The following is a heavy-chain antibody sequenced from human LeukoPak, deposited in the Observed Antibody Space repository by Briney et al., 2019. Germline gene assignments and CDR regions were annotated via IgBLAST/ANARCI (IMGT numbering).Heavy chain of an antibody. Sequence: ASVKVSCKASGYTFTSYGISWVRQAPGQGLEWMGWISAYNGNTNYAQKLQGRVTITTDTSTSTAYMELRSLRSDDTAVYYCARDNRWIAAAGTGSPLYYFDYWGQGTLVTVSS. D-gene: IGHD6-13*01. CDR2: ISAYNGNT. V-gene: IGHV1-18*04. CDR3: ARDNRWIAAAGTGSPLYYFDY. J-gene: IGHJ4*02. CDR1: GYTFTSYG.